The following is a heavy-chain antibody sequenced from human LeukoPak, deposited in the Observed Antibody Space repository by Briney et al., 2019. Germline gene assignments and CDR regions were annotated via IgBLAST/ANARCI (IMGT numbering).Heavy chain of an antibody. CDR1: GFTLRSYG. CDR2: ISTSSYYI. D-gene: IGHD1-26*01. CDR3: ARDASGSSTGQLDP. V-gene: IGHV3-21*01. J-gene: IGHJ5*02. Sequence: PGGSLRLSCAASGFTLRSYGMNWVRQAPGKGLEWVSYISTSSYYIYYADPVKGRFTISRDDAKNSLYLQMDSLRAEDTAIYYCARDASGSSTGQLDPRGQGTLVTVSS.